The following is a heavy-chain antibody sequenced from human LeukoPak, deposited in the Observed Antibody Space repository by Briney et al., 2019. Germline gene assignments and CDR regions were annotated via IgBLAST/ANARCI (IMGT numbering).Heavy chain of an antibody. CDR2: IKQDGSEK. D-gene: IGHD2-2*01. J-gene: IGHJ4*02. CDR1: GFTFSSYW. V-gene: IGHV3-7*01. CDR3: ARVGCSSTSCYDRHFDY. Sequence: PGGSLRLSCAASGFTFSSYWMHWVRQAPGKGLEWVANIKQDGSEKYYVDSVKGRFTISRDNAKNSLYLQMNSLRAEDTAVYYCARVGCSSTSCYDRHFDYWGQGTLVTVSS.